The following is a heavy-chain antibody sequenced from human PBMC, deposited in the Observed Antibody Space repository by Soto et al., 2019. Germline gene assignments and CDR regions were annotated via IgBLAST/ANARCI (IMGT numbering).Heavy chain of an antibody. V-gene: IGHV1-69*13. CDR3: ARDPKYTVATIVYYYFGMDV. CDR2: IIPTFGTA. J-gene: IGHJ6*02. Sequence: SAKVACKASAGAFSRYAISWVRQAPGQGLEWMRGIIPTFGTANYAQKVQGIGTMTADESTSAAYMKLSSLRSEETDVYYCARDPKYTVATIVYYYFGMDVWGQGTTVTVSS. D-gene: IGHD5-12*01. CDR1: AGAFSRYA.